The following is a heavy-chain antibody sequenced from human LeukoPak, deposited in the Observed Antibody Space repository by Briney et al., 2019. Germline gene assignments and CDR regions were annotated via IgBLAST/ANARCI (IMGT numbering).Heavy chain of an antibody. CDR1: GGTFSSYA. Sequence: GSSVKVSCKASGGTFSSYAISWVRQAPGQGLEWMGWMNPNSGNTGYAQKFQGRVTMTRNTSISTAYMELSSLRSEDTAVYYCATAAGCSSTSCHDYWGQGTLVTVSS. CDR3: ATAAGCSSTSCHDY. V-gene: IGHV1-8*02. CDR2: MNPNSGNT. J-gene: IGHJ4*02. D-gene: IGHD2-2*01.